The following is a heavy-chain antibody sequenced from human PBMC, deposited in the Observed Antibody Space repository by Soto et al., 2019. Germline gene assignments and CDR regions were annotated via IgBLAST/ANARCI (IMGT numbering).Heavy chain of an antibody. CDR2: ISSSGSTI. J-gene: IGHJ6*02. CDR3: ARYCSGGTCYDGNMDV. CDR1: GITFSNYE. V-gene: IGHV3-48*03. D-gene: IGHD2-15*01. Sequence: GGSLRLSCAASGITFSNYEMNWVRQAPGKGLEWVSYISSSGSTIYYAGSVKGRFTISRDNAKSSLYLQMNSLRAEDTAVYYCARYCSGGTCYDGNMDVWGQGTTVTVS.